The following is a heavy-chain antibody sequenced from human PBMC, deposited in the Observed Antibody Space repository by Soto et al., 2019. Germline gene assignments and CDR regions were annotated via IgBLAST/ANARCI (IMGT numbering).Heavy chain of an antibody. CDR2: INAGNGNT. J-gene: IGHJ4*02. D-gene: IGHD3-16*01. CDR1: GYTFTSYA. V-gene: IGHV1-3*01. CDR3: ARNGPQFSFGDY. Sequence: ASVTVSCKASGYTFTSYAMHWVRQAPGQRLEWMGWINAGNGNTKYSQKFQGRVTITRDTSASTAYMELSSLRSEDTAVYYCARNGPQFSFGDYWGQGTLVTVSS.